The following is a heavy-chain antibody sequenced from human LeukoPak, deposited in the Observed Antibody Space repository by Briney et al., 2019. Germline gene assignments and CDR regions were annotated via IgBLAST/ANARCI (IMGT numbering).Heavy chain of an antibody. J-gene: IGHJ4*02. Sequence: GGSLRLSCAASGFTFSSYAMSWIRQAPGKGLEWVSTISVSGGSTFYADSVKGRFTISRDNSRDTLYLQMNSLRAEDTAVYYCAKSLFYDSSGQAFDYWGQGTLVTVSS. V-gene: IGHV3-23*01. D-gene: IGHD3-22*01. CDR2: ISVSGGST. CDR1: GFTFSSYA. CDR3: AKSLFYDSSGQAFDY.